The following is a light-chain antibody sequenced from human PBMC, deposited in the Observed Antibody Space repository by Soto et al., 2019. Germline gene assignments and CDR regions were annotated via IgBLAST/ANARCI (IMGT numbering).Light chain of an antibody. CDR1: QSVSSY. CDR3: QQRSSWPLT. Sequence: EIVLTQSPATLSLSPGERATLSCRASQSVSSYLAWYQQKPDQAPRLLIYDASNRSTGIPARFSGSGSATDFTLTISSLEPEDFAVYYCQQRSSWPLTFGGGTKVEVK. CDR2: DAS. J-gene: IGKJ4*01. V-gene: IGKV3-11*01.